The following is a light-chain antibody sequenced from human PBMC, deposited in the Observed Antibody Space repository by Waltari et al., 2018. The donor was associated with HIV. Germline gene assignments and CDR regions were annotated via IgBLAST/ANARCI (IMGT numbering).Light chain of an antibody. Sequence: QSALTQPASVSGSPGQSIPISCTGTSRDVGGYNYVSWYQTHPGKAPKLMIYEVSNRPSGVSNRFSGSKSGNTASLTISGLQAEDESDYYCSSYTSSNTQVFGTGTKVTVL. V-gene: IGLV2-14*01. CDR1: SRDVGGYNY. J-gene: IGLJ1*01. CDR3: SSYTSSNTQV. CDR2: EVS.